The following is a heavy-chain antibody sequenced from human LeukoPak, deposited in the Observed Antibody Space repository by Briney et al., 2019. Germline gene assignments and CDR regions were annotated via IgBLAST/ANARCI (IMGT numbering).Heavy chain of an antibody. D-gene: IGHD6-6*01. CDR3: ARKDGDY. V-gene: IGHV4-4*07. CDR1: GGSIIGHY. Sequence: SETLSLTCTVSGGSIIGHYWSWVRQFPGNGLEWIGLIYTSGSTLYNPSLQSRVAMSVDVTKNQLSLKLSYVTAADAATYYCARKDGDYWGQGTLVTVSS. J-gene: IGHJ4*02. CDR2: IYTSGST.